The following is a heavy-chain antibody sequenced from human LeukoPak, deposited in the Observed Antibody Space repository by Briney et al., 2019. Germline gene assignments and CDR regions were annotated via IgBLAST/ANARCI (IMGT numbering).Heavy chain of an antibody. CDR2: INPSGGST. J-gene: IGHJ3*02. CDR1: GYTFTSYY. CDR3: ARFHGDPHDAFDI. Sequence: ASVKVSCKAPGYTFTSYYMHWVRQAPGQGLEWMGIINPSGGSTSYAQKFQGRVTMTRDTSTSTVYMELSSLRSEDTAVYYCARFHGDPHDAFDIWGQGTMVTVSS. D-gene: IGHD4-17*01. V-gene: IGHV1-46*01.